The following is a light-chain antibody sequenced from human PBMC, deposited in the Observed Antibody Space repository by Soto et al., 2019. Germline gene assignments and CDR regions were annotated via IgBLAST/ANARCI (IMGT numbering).Light chain of an antibody. J-gene: IGKJ4*01. CDR2: AAS. CDR1: QSISTW. Sequence: DIXMTQSPSSLSASVGDRVSITCRASQSISTWLAWYQQKPGQAPKVVIYAASTLQSGVPSRFSGSGSGTDFTLTISSLQPEDFATYYCQQAYSFPLTFGGGTQVEIK. CDR3: QQAYSFPLT. V-gene: IGKV1-12*01.